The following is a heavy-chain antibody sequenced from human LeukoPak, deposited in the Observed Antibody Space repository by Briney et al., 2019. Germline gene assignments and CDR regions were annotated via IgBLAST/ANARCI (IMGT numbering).Heavy chain of an antibody. CDR2: IYYIGST. Sequence: SETLSLTCTVSGGSISSSSYYWGWIRQPPGKGLEWIGRIYYIGSTYYNPSLKSRVTISVATSKNQFSLKLSSVTAADTAVYYCARVGEVYDFWSGYYHYYMDVWGKGTTVTVSS. CDR3: ARVGEVYDFWSGYYHYYMDV. CDR1: GGSISSSSYY. D-gene: IGHD3-3*01. J-gene: IGHJ6*03. V-gene: IGHV4-39*07.